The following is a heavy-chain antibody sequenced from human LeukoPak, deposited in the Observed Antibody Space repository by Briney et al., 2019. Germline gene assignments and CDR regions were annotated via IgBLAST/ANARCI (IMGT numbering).Heavy chain of an antibody. CDR1: GFTFSSYA. D-gene: IGHD3-10*01. CDR3: ARGPYYYGSGIRS. Sequence: GGSLRLPCAASGFTFSSYAMHWVRQAPGKGLEWVAVISYDGSNKYYADSVKGRFTISRDNSKNTLYLQMNSLRAEDTAVYYCARGPYYYGSGIRSWGQGTLVTVSS. J-gene: IGHJ4*02. V-gene: IGHV3-30*04. CDR2: ISYDGSNK.